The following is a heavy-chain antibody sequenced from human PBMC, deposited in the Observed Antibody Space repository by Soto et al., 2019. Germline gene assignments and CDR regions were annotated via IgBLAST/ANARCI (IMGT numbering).Heavy chain of an antibody. CDR2: MNPNSGNT. Sequence: QVQLVQSGAEVKKPGASVKVSCKASGYTFTSYDINCVRQATGQGLEWMGWMNPNSGNTGYAQKFQGRVTMTRNTSIRTAYMELSSLRSEDTAVYYCARVVDCSGGSCVDPGPWCQGTLVTVSS. CDR1: GYTFTSYD. J-gene: IGHJ5*02. D-gene: IGHD2-15*01. V-gene: IGHV1-8*01. CDR3: ARVVDCSGGSCVDPGP.